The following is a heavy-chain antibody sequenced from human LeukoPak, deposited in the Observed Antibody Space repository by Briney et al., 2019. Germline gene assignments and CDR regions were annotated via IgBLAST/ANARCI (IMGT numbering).Heavy chain of an antibody. J-gene: IGHJ4*02. V-gene: IGHV1-46*01. Sequence: ASVKVSCKASGYIFTSHYMHWVRQAPGQGLEWMGMINPSGGSTSYAQKFQGRVTMTRNPSISTAYMELSSLRSEDTAVYYCARNVRDTGAFDYWGQGTLVTVSS. CDR3: ARNVRDTGAFDY. CDR1: GYIFTSHY. D-gene: IGHD5-18*01. CDR2: INPSGGST.